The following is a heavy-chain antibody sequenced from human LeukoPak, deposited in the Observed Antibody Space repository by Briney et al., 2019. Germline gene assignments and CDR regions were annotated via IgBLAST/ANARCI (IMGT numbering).Heavy chain of an antibody. J-gene: IGHJ4*02. V-gene: IGHV5-51*01. CDR2: IYPGDSDT. CDR3: ARRLTYYYDSSGYYGSVFLFDY. CDR1: GYSFTSYW. D-gene: IGHD3-22*01. Sequence: GESLKISCKGSGYSFTSYWIGWVRQMPGKGLEWMGIIYPGDSDTRYSPSFQGQVTISADKSISTAYLQWSSLKASDTAMYYCARRLTYYYDSSGYYGSVFLFDYWGQGTLVTVSS.